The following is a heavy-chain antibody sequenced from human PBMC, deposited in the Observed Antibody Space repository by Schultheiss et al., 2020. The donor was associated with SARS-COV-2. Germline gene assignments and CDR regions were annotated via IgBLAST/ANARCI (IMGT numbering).Heavy chain of an antibody. CDR1: GGSISSYY. J-gene: IGHJ4*02. Sequence: SETLSLTCTVSGGSISSYYWGWIRQPPGKGLEWIGSIYYSGSTYYNPSLKSRVTISVDTSKNQFSLKLSSVTAADTAVYYCARDGEATGYYFDYWGQGTLVTVSS. D-gene: IGHD5-12*01. CDR2: IYYSGST. CDR3: ARDGEATGYYFDY. V-gene: IGHV4-39*07.